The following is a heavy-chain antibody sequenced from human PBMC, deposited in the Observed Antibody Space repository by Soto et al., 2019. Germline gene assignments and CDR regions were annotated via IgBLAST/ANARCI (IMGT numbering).Heavy chain of an antibody. Sequence: QVQLVESGGGVVRPGRSLRLTCAASGFTFRNYGMHWVRQAPGKGLEWVAVISHDGSDKYYADSMKGRFIISRDNSVNTLFLNMNSLKPEDTAVYYCAKENQHLVHDYWGQGTLVTVSS. CDR3: AKENQHLVHDY. D-gene: IGHD6-13*01. CDR2: ISHDGSDK. CDR1: GFTFRNYG. V-gene: IGHV3-30*18. J-gene: IGHJ4*02.